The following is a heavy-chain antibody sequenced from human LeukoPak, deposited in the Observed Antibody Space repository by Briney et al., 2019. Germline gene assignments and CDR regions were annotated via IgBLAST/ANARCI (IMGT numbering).Heavy chain of an antibody. V-gene: IGHV3-23*01. CDR1: GFTFSSYA. D-gene: IGHD1-26*01. CDR2: ISGSGGST. Sequence: GGSLRLSCAASGFTFSSYAMSWVRQAPGKGLEWVSAISGSGGSTYYADSVKGRFTISRDNSKNTLYLQTNSLRAEDTAVYYCAKPSGSYNDYFDYWGQGTLVTVSS. CDR3: AKPSGSYNDYFDY. J-gene: IGHJ4*02.